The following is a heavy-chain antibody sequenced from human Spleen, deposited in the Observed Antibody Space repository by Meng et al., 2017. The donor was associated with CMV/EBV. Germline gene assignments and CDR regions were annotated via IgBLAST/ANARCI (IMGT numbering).Heavy chain of an antibody. CDR3: AREYCSSTSCSALRYYYYGMDV. J-gene: IGHJ6*02. V-gene: IGHV1-2*02. Sequence: ASVKVSCKASGYTFTGYYMHWVRQAPGQGLEWMGWINPNSGGTNYAQKFQGRVTMTRDTSISTAYMELSRLRSDDTAVYYCAREYCSSTSCSALRYYYYGMDVWGQGTTVTVSS. CDR1: GYTFTGYY. CDR2: INPNSGGT. D-gene: IGHD2-2*01.